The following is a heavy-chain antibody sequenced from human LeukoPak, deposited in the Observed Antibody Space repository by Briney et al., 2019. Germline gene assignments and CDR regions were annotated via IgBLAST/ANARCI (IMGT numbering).Heavy chain of an antibody. Sequence: QAGGSLRLSCATSGFTFSSYWMSWGRQAPGKGLEWVADIKEDGSEKYYVDSVKGRFTISRDNAKNSLYLQMNSLRAEDTAVYYCALNPDYYGSGSFDYWGQGTLVTVSS. V-gene: IGHV3-7*01. CDR2: IKEDGSEK. CDR3: ALNPDYYGSGSFDY. D-gene: IGHD3-10*01. J-gene: IGHJ4*02. CDR1: GFTFSSYW.